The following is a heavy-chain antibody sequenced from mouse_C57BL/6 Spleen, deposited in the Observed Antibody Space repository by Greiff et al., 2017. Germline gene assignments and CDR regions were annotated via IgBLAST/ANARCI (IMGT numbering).Heavy chain of an antibody. CDR3: ASPIYYTLFAY. CDR2: ISGGGGNT. J-gene: IGHJ3*01. Sequence: EVHLVESGGGLVKPGGSLKLSCAASGFTFSSYTMSWVRQTPEKRLEWVATISGGGGNTYYPDSVKGRFTISRDNAKNTLYLQMSSLRSEDTALYYCASPIYYTLFAYWGQGTLVTVSA. D-gene: IGHD2-1*01. V-gene: IGHV5-9*01. CDR1: GFTFSSYT.